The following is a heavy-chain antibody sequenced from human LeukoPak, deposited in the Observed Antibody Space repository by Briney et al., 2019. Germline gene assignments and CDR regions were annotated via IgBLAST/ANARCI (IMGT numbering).Heavy chain of an antibody. CDR1: GYTFTSYA. D-gene: IGHD3-16*02. V-gene: IGHV1-3*03. CDR2: INTGNGNK. J-gene: IGHJ4*02. CDR3: ARELARGNYDYVWGSYHELGY. Sequence: ASVKVFCKASGYTFTSYAMHWGRQAPGQRLEGMGWINTGNGNKKYSQEFQGRVTITRDTSASTAYMELSSLRSEDMAVYYCARELARGNYDYVWGSYHELGYWGQGTLVTVSS.